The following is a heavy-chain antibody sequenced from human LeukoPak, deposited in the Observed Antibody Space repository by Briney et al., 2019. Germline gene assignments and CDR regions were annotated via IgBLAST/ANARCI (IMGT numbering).Heavy chain of an antibody. CDR3: ATLAGTIAAAEDY. CDR2: IYYSGST. D-gene: IGHD6-13*01. CDR1: GGSISSYY. Sequence: SETLSLTCTVSGGSISSYYWSWIRQPPGKGLEWIGYIYYSGSTNYNPSLKSRVTISVDTSKNQFSLKLSSVTAADTAAYYCATLAGTIAAAEDYWGQGTLVTVSS. J-gene: IGHJ4*02. V-gene: IGHV4-59*01.